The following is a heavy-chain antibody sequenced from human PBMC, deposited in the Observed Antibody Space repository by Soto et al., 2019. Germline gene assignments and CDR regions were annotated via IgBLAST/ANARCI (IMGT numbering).Heavy chain of an antibody. CDR2: IYYSGST. V-gene: IGHV4-30-4*01. CDR3: ASNSYGYTFYHY. Sequence: TLSLTCTVSGGSISSGDYYWSWIRQPPGKGLEWIGYIYYSGSTYYNPSLKSRVTISVDTSKNQFSLKLSSVTAADTAVYYCASNSYGYTFYHYWGPATRVTVAS. J-gene: IGHJ4*02. D-gene: IGHD5-18*01. CDR1: GGSISSGDYY.